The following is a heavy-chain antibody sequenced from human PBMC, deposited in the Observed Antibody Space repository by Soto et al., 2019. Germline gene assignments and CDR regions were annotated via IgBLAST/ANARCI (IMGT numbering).Heavy chain of an antibody. CDR1: GGSISSGGYY. CDR2: IYYSGST. J-gene: IGHJ4*02. Sequence: SETLSLTCTVSGGSISSGGYYWSWIRQHPGKGLEWSGYIYYSGSTYYNPSLKRRVTISVDTSKNQFSLKLSSVTAADTAVYYCARGFGPCSSTSCPTSFDYWGQGALVTVSS. V-gene: IGHV4-31*03. CDR3: ARGFGPCSSTSCPTSFDY. D-gene: IGHD2-2*01.